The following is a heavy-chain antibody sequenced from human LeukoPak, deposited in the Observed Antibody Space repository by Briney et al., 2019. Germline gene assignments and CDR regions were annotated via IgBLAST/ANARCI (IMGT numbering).Heavy chain of an antibody. CDR3: AKEGEGAMIVPALFDY. CDR1: GFPFSTNG. V-gene: IGHV3-30*18. J-gene: IGHJ4*02. Sequence: GGSLRLSCAASGFPFSTNGMHWVRQAPGKGLEWVTLISYDGSKKYYADSVKGRFTISRDNFKNTLYLQMNSLRAEDTAVYYCAKEGEGAMIVPALFDYWGQGTLVAVSS. D-gene: IGHD3-22*01. CDR2: ISYDGSKK.